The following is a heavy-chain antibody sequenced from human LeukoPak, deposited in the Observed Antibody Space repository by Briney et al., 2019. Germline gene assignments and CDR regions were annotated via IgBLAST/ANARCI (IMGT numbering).Heavy chain of an antibody. CDR1: GYTFTDYY. CDR2: VDPEDGET. Sequence: GASVKVSCKVSGYTFTDYYIHWVQQAPGKGLEWMGRVDPEDGETIYAEKFQGRVTITADTSTDTAYMELSSLRSEDTAVYYCATDPGGYYYDSSPPRGYWGQGTLVTVSS. J-gene: IGHJ4*02. CDR3: ATDPGGYYYDSSPPRGY. V-gene: IGHV1-69-2*01. D-gene: IGHD3-22*01.